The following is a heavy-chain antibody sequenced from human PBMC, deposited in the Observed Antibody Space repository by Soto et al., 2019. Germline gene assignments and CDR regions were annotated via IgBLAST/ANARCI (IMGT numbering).Heavy chain of an antibody. CDR1: GYTFTSYA. V-gene: IGHV1-3*01. CDR2: INAGNGNT. J-gene: IGHJ6*02. D-gene: IGHD4-17*01. Sequence: ASVKVSCKASGYTFTSYAIHWVRQAPGQRLEWMGWINAGNGNTKYSQKFQGRVTITGDTSASTAYMELSSLRSEGTAVYYCARDDYGDYAYYYGMDVWGQGTTVTVSS. CDR3: ARDDYGDYAYYYGMDV.